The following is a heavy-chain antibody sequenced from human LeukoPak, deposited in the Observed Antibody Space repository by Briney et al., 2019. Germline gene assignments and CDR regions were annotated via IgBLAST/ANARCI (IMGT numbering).Heavy chain of an antibody. CDR1: GYTFTSYD. CDR3: ARDAYCSSTSCYKVKAPFDY. J-gene: IGHJ4*02. CDR2: MNPNSGNT. V-gene: IGHV1-8*01. Sequence: GASVKVSCKASGYTFTSYDINWVRQATGQGLEWMGWMNPNSGNTGYAQKFQGRVTMTRNTSISTAYMELSSLRSEDTAVYYCARDAYCSSTSCYKVKAPFDYWGQGTLVTVSS. D-gene: IGHD2-2*02.